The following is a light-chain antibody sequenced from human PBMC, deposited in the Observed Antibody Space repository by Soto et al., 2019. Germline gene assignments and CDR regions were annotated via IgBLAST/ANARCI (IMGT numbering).Light chain of an antibody. V-gene: IGKV1-17*03. CDR3: LQHNTYPLS. CDR1: QAISHY. J-gene: IGKJ4*01. Sequence: DIQMTQSPSAMSASVGDRVTITCRASQAISHYLAWFHQRPGKVPKRLIYGASTLESGVPSRSSGSGSGTEFTLTISSLQPEDFGTYYCLQHNTYPLSFGGGTKVDIK. CDR2: GAS.